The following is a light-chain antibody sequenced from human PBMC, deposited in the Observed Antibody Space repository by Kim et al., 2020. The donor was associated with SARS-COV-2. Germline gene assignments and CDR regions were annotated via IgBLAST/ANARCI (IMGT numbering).Light chain of an antibody. Sequence: SASVGDRVTITCRASQSISSWLAWYQQKPGKAPKLLIYDASSLESGVPSRFSGSGSGTEFTLTISSLQPYDFATYYCQQYNSYRTFGQGTKVDIK. CDR3: QQYNSYRT. V-gene: IGKV1-5*01. CDR1: QSISSW. J-gene: IGKJ1*01. CDR2: DAS.